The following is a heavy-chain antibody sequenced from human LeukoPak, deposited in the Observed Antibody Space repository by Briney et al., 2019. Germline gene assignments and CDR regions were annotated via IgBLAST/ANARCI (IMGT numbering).Heavy chain of an antibody. Sequence: GGSLRLSCAASGFTFSSYAMHWVRQAPEKGLEYVSAISSNGGSTYYANSVKGRFTISRDNSKNTLYLQMGSLRAEDMAVYYCARSYYYDSSGYHSPRPPPDYWGQGTLVTVSS. CDR1: GFTFSSYA. V-gene: IGHV3-64*01. D-gene: IGHD3-22*01. CDR3: ARSYYYDSSGYHSPRPPPDY. J-gene: IGHJ4*02. CDR2: ISSNGGST.